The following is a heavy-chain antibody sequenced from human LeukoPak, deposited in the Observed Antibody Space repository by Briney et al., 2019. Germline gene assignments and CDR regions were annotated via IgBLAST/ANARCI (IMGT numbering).Heavy chain of an antibody. CDR2: IRNKANSYTT. CDR3: TRGPPDY. V-gene: IGHV3-72*01. Sequence: GGSLRLSCAASGFTFSDHYMDWVRQAPGKGLEWVGRIRNKANSYTTEYAASVKGRFTISRDDSKNSLYLQMDSLKTEDTAVYYCTRGPPDYWGQGTLVTVSS. J-gene: IGHJ4*02. CDR1: GFTFSDHY.